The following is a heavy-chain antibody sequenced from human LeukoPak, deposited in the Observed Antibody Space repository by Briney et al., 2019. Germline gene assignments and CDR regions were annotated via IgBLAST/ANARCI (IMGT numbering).Heavy chain of an antibody. Sequence: SETLSLTCTVSGGSISSYHWSWIRQPPGKGLEWIGSIYYSGSTNYNPSLKSRVTISVDTSNNQFSLNLSSVTAADTAVYYCARGFSGWTRYDYWGQGTLVTVSS. CDR2: IYYSGST. V-gene: IGHV4-59*01. J-gene: IGHJ4*02. D-gene: IGHD6-19*01. CDR3: ARGFSGWTRYDY. CDR1: GGSISSYH.